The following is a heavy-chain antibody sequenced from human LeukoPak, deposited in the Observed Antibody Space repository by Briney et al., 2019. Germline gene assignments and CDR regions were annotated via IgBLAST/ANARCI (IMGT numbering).Heavy chain of an antibody. CDR1: GGSISSSSYY. Sequence: SETLSLTCTVSGGSISSSSYYWGWIRQPPGKGLEWIGSIYYSGSTYYNPSLKSRVTISVDTSKNQFSLKLSSVTAADTAVYYCARGMATTYWYFDLWGRGTLVTVSS. CDR3: ARGMATTYWYFDL. J-gene: IGHJ2*01. CDR2: IYYSGST. D-gene: IGHD5-24*01. V-gene: IGHV4-39*07.